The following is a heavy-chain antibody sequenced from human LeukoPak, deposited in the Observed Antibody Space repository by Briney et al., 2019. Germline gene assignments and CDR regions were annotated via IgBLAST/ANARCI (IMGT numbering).Heavy chain of an antibody. Sequence: GGSLRPSCAASGFTFNSYSMNWVRQAPGKGLEWVSSINAGNSHIYYADSVKGRFTISRDNSKNTLYLQMNSLRAEDTAVYYCARDGVGITMIVVVMAFDYWGQGTLVTVSS. CDR2: INAGNSHI. D-gene: IGHD3-22*01. J-gene: IGHJ4*02. CDR3: ARDGVGITMIVVVMAFDY. V-gene: IGHV3-21*04. CDR1: GFTFNSYS.